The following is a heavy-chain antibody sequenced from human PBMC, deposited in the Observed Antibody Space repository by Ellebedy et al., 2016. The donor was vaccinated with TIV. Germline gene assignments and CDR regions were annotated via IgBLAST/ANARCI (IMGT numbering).Heavy chain of an antibody. CDR3: ARRASYGDYAVQVNPWFDP. CDR1: GFNFRSYW. Sequence: PGGSLRLSCAASGFNFRSYWMTWVRQAPGKGLEWVAKIRQEGDEIYYVESVKGRFTISRDNAKNSLFLQMNSLRVEDTAGYSCARRASYGDYAVQVNPWFDPWGQGTLVTVSS. D-gene: IGHD4-17*01. CDR2: IRQEGDEI. V-gene: IGHV3-7*01. J-gene: IGHJ5*02.